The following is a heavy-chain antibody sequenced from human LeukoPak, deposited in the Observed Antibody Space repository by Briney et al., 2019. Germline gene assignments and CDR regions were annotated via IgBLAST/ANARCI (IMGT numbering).Heavy chain of an antibody. CDR2: IRSKAYGGTT. CDR3: TRDIVVVPAARERLYYYYYMDV. V-gene: IGHV3-49*04. CDR1: GFTFGDYA. J-gene: IGHJ6*03. Sequence: PGGSLRLSCTASGFTFGDYAMSWVRQAPGKGLEWVGFIRSKAYGGTTEYAASVKGRFTISRDDSKSIAYLQMNSLKTEDTAVYYCTRDIVVVPAARERLYYYYYMDVWGKGTTVTISS. D-gene: IGHD2-2*01.